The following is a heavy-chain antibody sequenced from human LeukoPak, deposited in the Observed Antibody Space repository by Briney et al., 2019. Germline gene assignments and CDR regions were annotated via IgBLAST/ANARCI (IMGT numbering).Heavy chain of an antibody. Sequence: ASVKVSCKASGYTFTGYYMHWVRQAPGQGLEWMGGINPNSAGTNYAQKFQGRVTMTRDTSISTAYMELSRLRSDDTAVYYCARQHDYGDYSFGYWGQGTLVTVSS. CDR2: INPNSAGT. D-gene: IGHD4-17*01. CDR3: ARQHDYGDYSFGY. J-gene: IGHJ4*02. CDR1: GYTFTGYY. V-gene: IGHV1-2*02.